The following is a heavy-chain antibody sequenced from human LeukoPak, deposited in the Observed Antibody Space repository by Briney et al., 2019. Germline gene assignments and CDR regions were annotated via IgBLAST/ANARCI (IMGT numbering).Heavy chain of an antibody. V-gene: IGHV5-51*01. CDR1: RYSFSNYW. CDR2: VYPGDSDT. D-gene: IGHD5-18*01. Sequence: GESLKISCKGSRYSFSNYWIAWVRQMPGQGLEWMGLVYPGDSDTRYSPSFQGQVTISADKSISTAYLQWSSPKASDTAMYYCARKGYSYGYDYDYWGQGTLVTVSS. J-gene: IGHJ4*02. CDR3: ARKGYSYGYDYDY.